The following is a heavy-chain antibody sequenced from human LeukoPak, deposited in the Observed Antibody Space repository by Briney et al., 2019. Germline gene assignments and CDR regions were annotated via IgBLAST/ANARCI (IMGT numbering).Heavy chain of an antibody. CDR3: ARGIAVAGDTDE. CDR1: GGSISSSRYY. D-gene: IGHD6-19*01. Sequence: SETQTLTCTLSGGSISSSRYYWGWIRQPPGKGLEWIGSIYYSGSTYYNPSLKSRVTISVDTSENQFSLKLSSVTAADTAVYYCARGIAVAGDTDEGGQGTLVTVSS. CDR2: IYYSGST. J-gene: IGHJ4*02. V-gene: IGHV4-39*01.